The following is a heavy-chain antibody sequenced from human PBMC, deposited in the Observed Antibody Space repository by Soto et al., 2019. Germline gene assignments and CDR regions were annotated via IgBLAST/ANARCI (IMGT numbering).Heavy chain of an antibody. D-gene: IGHD1-20*01. V-gene: IGHV1-69*01. CDR2: IIPVSGPA. Sequence: QVQLVQSGAEMKKPGSSVKVSCQASGDTFSSYAISWVRQAPGQGLEWMGGIIPVSGPANYAQKFQGRVSISADDSATPAYMELSSLRSEDTAVYYFARDRPYNSPSHAFDIWGQGTLVTVSS. J-gene: IGHJ3*02. CDR1: GDTFSSYA. CDR3: ARDRPYNSPSHAFDI.